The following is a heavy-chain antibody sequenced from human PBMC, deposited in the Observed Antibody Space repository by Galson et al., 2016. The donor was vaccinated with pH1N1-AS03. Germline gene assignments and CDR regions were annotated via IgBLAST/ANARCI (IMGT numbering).Heavy chain of an antibody. V-gene: IGHV1-46*01. Sequence: KVSCKASGYTFTSYYIHRVRQAPGQGREWMGLINPSDGNTNYAQRFQGRVTMTRDTSTSTVYMELSSLRSDDTAVYYCARVSAGLTGYYYAMDVWGQGTTVTVSS. CDR3: ARVSAGLTGYYYAMDV. CDR2: INPSDGNT. J-gene: IGHJ6*02. CDR1: GYTFTSYY. D-gene: IGHD4/OR15-4a*01.